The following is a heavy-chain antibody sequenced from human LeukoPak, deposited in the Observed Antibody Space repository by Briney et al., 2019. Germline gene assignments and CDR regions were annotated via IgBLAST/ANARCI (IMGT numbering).Heavy chain of an antibody. D-gene: IGHD3-3*01. CDR3: GSFWSGYYICDY. V-gene: IGHV3-23*01. J-gene: IGHJ4*02. CDR1: GFTFSTYA. CDR2: ISDSGGRT. Sequence: PGGSLRLSCAASGFTFSTYAMSWVRQAPGKGLEWVSVISDSGGRTYYADSVKGRFTISRDNSENTLYLQMNSLRAEDTAVYYCGSFWSGYYICDYWGQGTLVTVSS.